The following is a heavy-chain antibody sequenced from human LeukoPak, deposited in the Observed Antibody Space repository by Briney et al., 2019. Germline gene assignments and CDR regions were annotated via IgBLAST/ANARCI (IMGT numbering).Heavy chain of an antibody. D-gene: IGHD3-3*01. V-gene: IGHV3-33*06. CDR3: AKPLRFLEWLGAHDAFDG. Sequence: GGSLRLSCAASGFTFSSYSMNWVRQAPGKGLEWVALIWYDGSKKYYADSVKGRFTISRDNSKNTLYLQMNSLRAEDTAVYYCAKPLRFLEWLGAHDAFDGWGQGIMVTVSS. CDR2: IWYDGSKK. CDR1: GFTFSSYS. J-gene: IGHJ3*01.